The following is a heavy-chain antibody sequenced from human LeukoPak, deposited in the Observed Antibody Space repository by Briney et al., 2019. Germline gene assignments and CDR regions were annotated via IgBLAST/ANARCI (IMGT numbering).Heavy chain of an antibody. V-gene: IGHV5-51*01. CDR3: ARSPYCSGVSCYSPYYYYYMDV. CDR1: GYSFTNYW. CDR2: IYPGDSNT. Sequence: GESLKISCKGSGYSFTNYWIGWVRQMPGKGLEWMGIIYPGDSNTRYSPSFQGQVTISADKSISTAYLQWSSLKASDTAMYYCARSPYCSGVSCYSPYYYYYMDVRGKGTTVTVSS. J-gene: IGHJ6*03. D-gene: IGHD2-15*01.